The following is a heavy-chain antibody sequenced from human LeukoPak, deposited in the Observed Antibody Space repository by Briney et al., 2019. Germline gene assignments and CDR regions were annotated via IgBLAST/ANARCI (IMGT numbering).Heavy chain of an antibody. V-gene: IGHV3-7*01. CDR1: GFTFSSYW. CDR2: IKQDGSEK. D-gene: IGHD6-19*01. Sequence: GGSLRLSCAASGFTFSSYWMTWVRQAPGKGLEWVANIKQDGSEKYYVDSVKGRFTISRDEAKNSLYLQMNSLRAEDTAVYYCARGAGYSSGWYGEYFQHWGQGTLVTVSS. J-gene: IGHJ1*01. CDR3: ARGAGYSSGWYGEYFQH.